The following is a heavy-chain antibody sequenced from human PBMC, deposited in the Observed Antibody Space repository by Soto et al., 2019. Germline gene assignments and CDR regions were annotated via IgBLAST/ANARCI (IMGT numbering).Heavy chain of an antibody. V-gene: IGHV3-33*01. CDR3: ARVAGYCSGGSCHHDAFDI. Sequence: GGSLRLSCAASGFTFSSYGMHWVRQAPGKGLEWVAVIWYDGSNKYYADSVKGRFTISRDNSKNTLYLQMNSLRAEDTAVYYCARVAGYCSGGSCHHDAFDIWGQGTMVTVSS. D-gene: IGHD2-15*01. CDR2: IWYDGSNK. J-gene: IGHJ3*02. CDR1: GFTFSSYG.